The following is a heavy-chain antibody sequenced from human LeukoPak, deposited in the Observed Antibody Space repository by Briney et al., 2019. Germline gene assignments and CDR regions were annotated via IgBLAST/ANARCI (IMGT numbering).Heavy chain of an antibody. V-gene: IGHV4-39*01. CDR3: ARHGYDYVWGSYRRMFPSHGYFDY. J-gene: IGHJ4*02. D-gene: IGHD3-16*02. CDR2: LYYSGST. CDR1: GDSISSGNYY. Sequence: KPSETLSLTCSVSGDSISSGNYYWGWIRQPPGKGLEWIGNLYYSGSTYYYPSFKSRVTISVDTSKNQFSLKLSSVTAADTAVYYCARHGYDYVWGSYRRMFPSHGYFDYWGQGTLVTVSS.